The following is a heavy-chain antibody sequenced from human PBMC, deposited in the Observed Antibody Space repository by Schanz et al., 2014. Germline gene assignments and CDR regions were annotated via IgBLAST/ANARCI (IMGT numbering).Heavy chain of an antibody. CDR2: IGTAGDT. D-gene: IGHD3-22*01. CDR3: AKDPSHGDYDYYFDY. J-gene: IGHJ4*02. Sequence: VQLVESGGGVVQFGRSLRLSCVASGFSIRNHDMHWVRQATGAGLEWVSAIGTAGDTFYLDSVKGRFTISRENAKNSLYLQMNSLRAGDTAVYYCAKDPSHGDYDYYFDYWGQGTLVTVSS. CDR1: GFSIRNHD. V-gene: IGHV3-13*04.